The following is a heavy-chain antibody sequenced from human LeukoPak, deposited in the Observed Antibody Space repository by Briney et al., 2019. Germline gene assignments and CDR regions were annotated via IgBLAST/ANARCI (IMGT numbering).Heavy chain of an antibody. CDR1: GFTFSSYA. V-gene: IGHV3-23*01. D-gene: IGHD2-8*02. CDR3: ANIRAWWSRKYYFDY. CDR2: ISGSGGST. Sequence: GGSLRLSCAASGFTFSSYAMSGVRQAPGKGLEWVSAISGSGGSTYYADSVKGRFTISRDNSKNTLYLQMNSLRAEDTAVYYCANIRAWWSRKYYFDYWGQGTLVTVSS. J-gene: IGHJ4*02.